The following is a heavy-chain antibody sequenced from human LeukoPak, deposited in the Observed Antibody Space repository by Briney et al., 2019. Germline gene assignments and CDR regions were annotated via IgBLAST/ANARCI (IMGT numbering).Heavy chain of an antibody. Sequence: GESLKISCKGSGYSFTSYWIGWVRQMPGKGLEWMGIIYPGDSDTRYSPSFQGQVTISADKSISTAYLQWSSLKASDTAMYYCARHPYCGGDCYSFPIDYWGQGTLVTVSS. CDR1: GYSFTSYW. CDR3: ARHPYCGGDCYSFPIDY. CDR2: IYPGDSDT. J-gene: IGHJ4*02. V-gene: IGHV5-51*01. D-gene: IGHD2-21*02.